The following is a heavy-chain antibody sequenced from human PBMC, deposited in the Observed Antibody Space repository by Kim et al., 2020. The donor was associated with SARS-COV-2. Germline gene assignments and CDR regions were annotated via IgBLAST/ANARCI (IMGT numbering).Heavy chain of an antibody. Sequence: GGSLRLSCAASGFTFSSYAMSWVRQAPGKGLEWVSAISGSGGSTYYADSVKGRFTISRDNSKNTLYLQMNSLRAEDTAVYYCATPGRRIAVAGSYYFDYWGQGTLVTVSS. CDR2: ISGSGGST. V-gene: IGHV3-23*01. CDR3: ATPGRRIAVAGSYYFDY. D-gene: IGHD6-19*01. CDR1: GFTFSSYA. J-gene: IGHJ4*02.